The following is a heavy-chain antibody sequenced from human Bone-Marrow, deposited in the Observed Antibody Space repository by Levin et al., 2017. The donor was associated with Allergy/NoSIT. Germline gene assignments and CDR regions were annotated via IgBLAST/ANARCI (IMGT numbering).Heavy chain of an antibody. CDR2: IDPNSGGS. CDR3: ARAIGMVTLDS. CDR1: GYTFTGHH. V-gene: IGHV1-2*02. Sequence: GESLKISCKASGYTFTGHHIHWVRQAPGQGLEWLGWIDPNSGGSNYAPKFRGRVTMAGDTSISTAYMELSRLRADDTAVYFCARAIGMVTLDSWGQGTLATVSS. J-gene: IGHJ4*02. D-gene: IGHD2-21*02.